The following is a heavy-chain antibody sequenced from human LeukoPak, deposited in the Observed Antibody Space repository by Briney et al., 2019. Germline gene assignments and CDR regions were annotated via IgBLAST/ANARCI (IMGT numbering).Heavy chain of an antibody. CDR2: ISSSSSYI. CDR3: ARDRCYYGSGSYYNPTGGCYYYMDV. Sequence: GGSLRLSCAASGFTFSSYSMDWVRQAPGKGLEWVSSISSSSSYIYYADSVKGRFTISRDNAKNSLYLQMNSLRAEDTAVYYCARDRCYYGSGSYYNPTGGCYYYMDVWGKGTTVTISS. CDR1: GFTFSSYS. J-gene: IGHJ6*03. D-gene: IGHD3-10*01. V-gene: IGHV3-21*01.